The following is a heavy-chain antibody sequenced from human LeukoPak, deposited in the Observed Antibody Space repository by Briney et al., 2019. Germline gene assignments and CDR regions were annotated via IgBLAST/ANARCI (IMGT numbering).Heavy chain of an antibody. CDR3: TKATQWLAFDY. CDR1: GGSISSYY. J-gene: IGHJ4*02. V-gene: IGHV4-4*07. Sequence: PSETLSLTCTVSGGSISSYYWSWIRQPAGKGLEWIGRIYTSGSTNYNPSLKSRVTMSVDTSKNQLSLQLTSVTAADTAVYYCTKATQWLAFDYWGQGTLVTVSS. D-gene: IGHD6-19*01. CDR2: IYTSGST.